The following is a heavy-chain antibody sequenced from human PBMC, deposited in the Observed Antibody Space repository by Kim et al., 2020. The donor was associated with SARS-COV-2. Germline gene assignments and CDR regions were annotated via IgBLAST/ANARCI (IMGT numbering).Heavy chain of an antibody. V-gene: IGHV1-18*01. CDR3: ARDPRYCSGGSCSTRNNWFDA. CDR1: GYTFTSYG. D-gene: IGHD2-15*01. CDR2: ISAYNGNT. J-gene: IGHJ5*02. Sequence: ASVKVSCKASGYTFTSYGISWVRQAPGQGLEWMGLISAYNGNTNYAQKLQGRVTMTTDTSTSTAYMELRSLRSDDTAVYYCARDPRYCSGGSCSTRNNWFDAWGQGNLVTVSS.